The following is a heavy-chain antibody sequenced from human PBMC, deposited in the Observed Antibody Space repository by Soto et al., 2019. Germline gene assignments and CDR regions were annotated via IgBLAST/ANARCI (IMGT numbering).Heavy chain of an antibody. J-gene: IGHJ4*02. D-gene: IGHD3-22*01. CDR1: GFTFSNYA. CDR2: ISSSGSNT. CDR3: ASRAYYDSSGYYYYYFDY. V-gene: IGHV3-23*01. Sequence: EVQLLESGGGLVQPGGSLRLSCAASGFTFSNYAMSWVRQAPGKGLEWVSAISSSGSNTYYADSVKGRFTISRDNSKNTLYLQMSSLRAEDTAVYYRASRAYYDSSGYYYYYFDYWGQGTLVTVSS.